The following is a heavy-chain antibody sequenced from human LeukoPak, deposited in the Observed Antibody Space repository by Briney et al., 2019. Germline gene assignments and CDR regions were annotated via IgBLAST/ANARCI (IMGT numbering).Heavy chain of an antibody. D-gene: IGHD3-3*01. CDR3: AKDWFLEWLLPSSFFDY. Sequence: PGGSLRLSCAASGFTFSSYGMHWVRQAPGKGLEWVAVISYDGSNKYYADSVKGRFTISRDNSKNTLYLQMNSLRAEDTAVYYCAKDWFLEWLLPSSFFDYWGQGTLVTASS. CDR1: GFTFSSYG. V-gene: IGHV3-30*18. J-gene: IGHJ4*02. CDR2: ISYDGSNK.